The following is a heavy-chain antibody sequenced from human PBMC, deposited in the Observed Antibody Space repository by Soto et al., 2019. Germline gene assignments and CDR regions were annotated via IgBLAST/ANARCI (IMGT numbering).Heavy chain of an antibody. CDR3: ARDDTTGLFDF. CDR1: TGSMMTYY. D-gene: IGHD4-17*01. J-gene: IGHJ4*02. Sequence: SETLSLTCSVSTGSMMTYYWTWSRQSPGKGLEWIGQISHTGRTKYNPSLESRVTISVDTSRKQFSLKLTSVTAADTALYYCARDDTTGLFDFWGQGTLVTVSS. V-gene: IGHV4-59*01. CDR2: ISHTGRT.